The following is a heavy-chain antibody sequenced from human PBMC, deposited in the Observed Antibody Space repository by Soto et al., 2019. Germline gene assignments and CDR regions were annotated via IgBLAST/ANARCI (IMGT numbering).Heavy chain of an antibody. D-gene: IGHD6-13*01. CDR1: GFNFISYS. J-gene: IGHJ5*02. CDR2: ISSSSSTI. V-gene: IGHV3-48*01. Sequence: PGGSLRLSSTASGFNFISYSMNWVRQAPGKGLEWVSYISSSSSTIYYADSVKGRFTISRDNAKNSLYLQMNSLRAEDTAVYYCARLVGYSSSWYVLNWFDPWGQGTLVTVSS. CDR3: ARLVGYSSSWYVLNWFDP.